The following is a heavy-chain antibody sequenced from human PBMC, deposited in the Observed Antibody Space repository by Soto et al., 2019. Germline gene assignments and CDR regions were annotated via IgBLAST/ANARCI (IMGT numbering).Heavy chain of an antibody. CDR2: AYNNGGT. CDR3: ARGYYYDTSGYYSAFDI. Sequence: PSETLSLTCTVSGGSISSDYWSWIRQPPGKGLEWVGYAYNNGGTKYNPSLKSRVTISVDTSNNQFSLKLTSVTAADTAVYYCARGYYYDTSGYYSAFDIWGQGTMVTVSS. D-gene: IGHD3-22*01. V-gene: IGHV4-59*01. CDR1: GGSISSDY. J-gene: IGHJ3*02.